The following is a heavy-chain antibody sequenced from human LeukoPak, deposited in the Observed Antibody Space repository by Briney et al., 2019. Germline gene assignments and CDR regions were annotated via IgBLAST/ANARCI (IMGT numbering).Heavy chain of an antibody. Sequence: GGSLRLSCAASGFTFSSYSMNWVRKAPGKGLEWVSVIYSGGSTYYADSVKGRFTISRDNSKNTLYLQMNSLRAEDTAVYYCAKERNRGIYGTEPFDIWGQGTMVTVSS. CDR1: GFTFSSYS. CDR3: AKERNRGIYGTEPFDI. CDR2: IYSGGST. V-gene: IGHV3-23*03. J-gene: IGHJ3*02. D-gene: IGHD4-17*01.